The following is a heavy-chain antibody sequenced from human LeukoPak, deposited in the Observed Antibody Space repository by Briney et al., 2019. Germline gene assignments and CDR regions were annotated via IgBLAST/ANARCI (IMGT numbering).Heavy chain of an antibody. Sequence: PGGSLRLSCAAPGFTFSNAWMSWVSQAPRKGLEWVWRIKSKTDGGTTDYAALMKGRFNISRNDSKNTLYLQMNSLKTEDTAVYYCTTDSLRLPYWGQGTLVTVSS. CDR3: TTDSLRLPY. J-gene: IGHJ4*02. CDR1: GFTFSNAW. D-gene: IGHD2-15*01. V-gene: IGHV3-15*01. CDR2: IKSKTDGGTT.